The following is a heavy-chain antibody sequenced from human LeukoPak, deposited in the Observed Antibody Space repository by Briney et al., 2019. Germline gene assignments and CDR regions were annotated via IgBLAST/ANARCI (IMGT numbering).Heavy chain of an antibody. D-gene: IGHD2-21*02. CDR3: ARVVVTPNTIDY. J-gene: IGHJ4*02. Sequence: GGSLRLSCAASGFIFRNYGMSWVRQAPGKGLEWVSAINTNGGSTYYANSVKGRFTISRDNAKNTLYLQMNSLRAEDTAVYYCARVVVTPNTIDYWGQGTLVTVSS. CDR1: GFIFRNYG. V-gene: IGHV3-23*01. CDR2: INTNGGST.